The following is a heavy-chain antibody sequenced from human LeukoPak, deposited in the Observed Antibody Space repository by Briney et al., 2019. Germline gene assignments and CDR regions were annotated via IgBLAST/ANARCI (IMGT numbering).Heavy chain of an antibody. CDR3: ASRGYKLLWFGELFPFDY. CDR2: IYYSGST. V-gene: IGHV4-59*12. CDR1: GGSLSSYY. J-gene: IGHJ4*02. D-gene: IGHD3-10*01. Sequence: SETLSLTRTVSGGSLSSYYWSWIRQPPGKGLEWIGYIYYSGSTNYNLSLKSRVTISVDTSKNQFSLKLSSVTAADTAVYHCASRGYKLLWFGELFPFDYWGQGTLVTVSS.